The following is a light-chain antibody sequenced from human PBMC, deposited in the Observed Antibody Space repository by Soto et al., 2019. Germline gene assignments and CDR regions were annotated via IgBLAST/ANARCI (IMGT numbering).Light chain of an antibody. CDR1: QSVSNNY. J-gene: IGKJ4*01. CDR3: HQRSSWPLT. V-gene: IGKV3D-20*02. Sequence: EIVLTQSPGTLSLSPGERATLSCRASQSVSNNYLAWYQQKPGQAPRLLIYGASNRATGIPDRFSGSGSGTDFTLTISSLEPEDFAVYYCHQRSSWPLTFGGGTKVEIK. CDR2: GAS.